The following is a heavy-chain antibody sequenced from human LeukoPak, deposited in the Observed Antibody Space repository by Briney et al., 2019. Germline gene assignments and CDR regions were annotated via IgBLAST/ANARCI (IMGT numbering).Heavy chain of an antibody. CDR1: GGSISSYY. V-gene: IGHV4-4*07. CDR2: IYTSGST. Sequence: SETLSLTCTVSGGSISSYYWSWIRQPAGKGLEWIGRIYTSGSTNYNPSLKSRVTMSVDTSKNQFSLKLSSVTAADTAVYYCARVEVDGDYVGYYYYMDVWGKGTTVTVSS. CDR3: ARVEVDGDYVGYYYYMDV. D-gene: IGHD4-17*01. J-gene: IGHJ6*03.